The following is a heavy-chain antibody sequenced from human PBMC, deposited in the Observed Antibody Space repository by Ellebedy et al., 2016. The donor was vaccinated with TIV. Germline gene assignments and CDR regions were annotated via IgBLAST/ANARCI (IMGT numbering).Heavy chain of an antibody. CDR2: IYHSGST. V-gene: IGHV4-30-2*05. CDR3: ARDGPKVTSYRNHYYYYYGMDV. Sequence: SETLSLXXAVSGGSISSGGYSWSWIRQPPGKGLEWIGYIYHSGSTYYNPSLKSRVTISVDTSKNQFSLKLSSVTAADTAVYYCARDGPKVTSYRNHYYYYYGMDVWGQGTTVTVSS. J-gene: IGHJ6*02. D-gene: IGHD1-14*01. CDR1: GGSISSGGYS.